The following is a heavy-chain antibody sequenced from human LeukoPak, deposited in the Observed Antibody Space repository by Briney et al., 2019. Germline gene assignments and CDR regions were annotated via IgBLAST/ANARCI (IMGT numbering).Heavy chain of an antibody. J-gene: IGHJ4*02. Sequence: GGSLRLSCAASGFTFSSYSMKWVRQAPGKGLEWVSSISSSSSYIYYADSVKGRFTISRDNAKNSLYLQMNSLRAEDTAVYYCARNHGSGWYYFDYWGQGTLVTVSS. CDR2: ISSSSSYI. V-gene: IGHV3-21*01. D-gene: IGHD6-19*01. CDR3: ARNHGSGWYYFDY. CDR1: GFTFSSYS.